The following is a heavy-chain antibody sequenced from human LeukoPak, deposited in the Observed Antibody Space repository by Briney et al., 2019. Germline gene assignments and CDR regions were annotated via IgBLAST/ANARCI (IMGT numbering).Heavy chain of an antibody. CDR1: GFTFSSYW. V-gene: IGHV3-7*05. J-gene: IGHJ5*02. CDR2: IKQDGGEK. D-gene: IGHD3-10*01. CDR3: VRGSTGIEDRGIAWAWFDP. Sequence: GGSLRLSCAASGFTFSSYWMTWVRQAPGKGLEWVANIKQDGGEKYYVDSVKGRFTISRDNAKNSLYLHMNSLRAEDTAIYFCVRGSTGIEDRGIAWAWFDPWGQGTLVTVSS.